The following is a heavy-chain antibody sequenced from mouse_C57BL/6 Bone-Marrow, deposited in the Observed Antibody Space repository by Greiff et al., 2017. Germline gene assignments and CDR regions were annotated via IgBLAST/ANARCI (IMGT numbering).Heavy chain of an antibody. D-gene: IGHD1-1*01. CDR3: AKEDYYGSSPFAY. V-gene: IGHV1-19*01. J-gene: IGHJ3*01. CDR1: GYTFTDYY. CDR2: INPYNGGT. Sequence: EVQLQQSGPVLVKPGASVKMSCKASGYTFTDYYMNWVKQSHGKSLEWIGVINPYNGGTSYNQKFKGKATLTVYKSSSTAYMELNSLTSEDSAVYYCAKEDYYGSSPFAYWGQGTLVTVSA.